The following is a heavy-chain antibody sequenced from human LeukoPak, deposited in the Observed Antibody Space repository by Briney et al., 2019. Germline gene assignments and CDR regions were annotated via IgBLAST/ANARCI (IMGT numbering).Heavy chain of an antibody. D-gene: IGHD2-8*01. CDR1: GFTFSNAW. CDR3: TTAVSPDYFDY. V-gene: IGHV3-15*01. J-gene: IGHJ4*02. CDR2: IKSKTDGGTT. Sequence: GGSLRLSCAAFGFTFSNAWMSWVRQAPGKGLEWVGRIKSKTDGGTTDYAAPVKGRFTISRDDSKNTLYLQMNSLKTEDTAVYYCTTAVSPDYFDYWGQGTLVTVSS.